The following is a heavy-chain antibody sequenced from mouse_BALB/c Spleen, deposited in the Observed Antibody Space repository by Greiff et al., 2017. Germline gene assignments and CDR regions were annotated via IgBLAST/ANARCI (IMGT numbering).Heavy chain of an antibody. V-gene: IGHV3-6*02. CDR2: ISYDGSN. Sequence: VQLQHSGPGLVKPSQSLSLTCSVTGYSITSGYYWNWIRQFPGNKLEWMGYISYDGSNNYNPSLKNRISITRDTSKNQFFLKLNSVTTEDTATYYCARVGDDYYFDYWGQGTTLTVSS. CDR1: GYSITSGYY. D-gene: IGHD2-2*01. J-gene: IGHJ2*01. CDR3: ARVGDDYYFDY.